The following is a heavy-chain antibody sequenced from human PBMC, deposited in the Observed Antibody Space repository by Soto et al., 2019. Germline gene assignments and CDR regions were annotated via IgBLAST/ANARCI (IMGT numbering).Heavy chain of an antibody. Sequence: ETLSLTCAVSGYSISSGYYWGWIRQPPGKGLEWIGSIYHSGSTYYNPSLKSRVTISVDTSKNQFSLKLSSVTAADTAVYYCASETDHTGTYYYDSSGFDYWGQGTLVTVSS. CDR3: ASETDHTGTYYYDSSGFDY. CDR1: GYSISSGYY. V-gene: IGHV4-38-2*01. J-gene: IGHJ4*02. D-gene: IGHD3-22*01. CDR2: IYHSGST.